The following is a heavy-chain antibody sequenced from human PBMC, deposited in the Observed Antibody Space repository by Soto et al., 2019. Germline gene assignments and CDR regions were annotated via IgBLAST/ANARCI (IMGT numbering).Heavy chain of an antibody. D-gene: IGHD6-6*01. Sequence: QVQLVQSGAEVKKPGSSVKVSCKASGGTFSSYAISWVRQAPGQGLEWMGGVTPIFGTANYAQKFQGRITITADESTSTAYMDLSSLRSEDTPVYYCARDDNPIEYSISHYCYYYGMYVWCQGTTVTASS. J-gene: IGHJ6*02. V-gene: IGHV1-69*01. CDR2: VTPIFGTA. CDR3: ARDDNPIEYSISHYCYYYGMYV. CDR1: GGTFSSYA.